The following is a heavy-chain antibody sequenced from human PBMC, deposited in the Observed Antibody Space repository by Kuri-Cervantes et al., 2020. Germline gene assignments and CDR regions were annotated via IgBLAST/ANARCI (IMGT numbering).Heavy chain of an antibody. CDR2: MNPNSGNT. D-gene: IGHD3-22*01. CDR1: GYTFTGYY. J-gene: IGHJ4*02. Sequence: SVKVSCKASGYTFTGYYMHWVRQAPGQGLEWMGWMNPNSGNTGYAQKFQGRVTMTRNTSISTAYMELSSLRSEDTAVYYCARGDSNMAVDYWGQGTLVTVSS. V-gene: IGHV1-8*02. CDR3: ARGDSNMAVDY.